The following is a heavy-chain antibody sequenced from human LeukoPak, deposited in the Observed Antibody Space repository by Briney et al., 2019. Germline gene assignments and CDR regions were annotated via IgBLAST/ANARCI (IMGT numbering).Heavy chain of an antibody. CDR3: AKVRSAFRFGDVGLDY. D-gene: IGHD3-10*01. Sequence: ASVKVSCKASGYTFTSYYMHWVRQAPGQGLEWMGIINPSGGSTSYAQKFQGRVTMTRDTSTSTVYMELSSLRPEDTALYYCAKVRSAFRFGDVGLDYWGQGTLVTVSS. J-gene: IGHJ4*02. V-gene: IGHV1-46*01. CDR1: GYTFTSYY. CDR2: INPSGGST.